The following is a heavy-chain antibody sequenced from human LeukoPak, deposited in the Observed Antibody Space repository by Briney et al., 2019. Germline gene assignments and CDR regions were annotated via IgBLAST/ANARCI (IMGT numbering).Heavy chain of an antibody. CDR3: AREVYGDNYFDY. Sequence: GGSLRLSCAASGFTFGRHWMSWVRQAPGEGPEWVANIKQDGSQKYYVDSVKGRFTISKDNAKNSLFLQMNSLRGEDTAVYYCAREVYGDNYFDYWGQGTLVTVSS. J-gene: IGHJ4*02. D-gene: IGHD4-17*01. CDR1: GFTFGRHW. V-gene: IGHV3-7*05. CDR2: IKQDGSQK.